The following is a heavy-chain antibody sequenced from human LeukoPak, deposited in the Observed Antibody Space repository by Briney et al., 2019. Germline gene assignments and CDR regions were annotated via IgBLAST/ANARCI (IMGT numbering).Heavy chain of an antibody. CDR2: ISSSSSYI. CDR3: ARPGKEWLVINWFDP. V-gene: IGHV3-21*01. D-gene: IGHD6-19*01. J-gene: IGHJ5*02. Sequence: PGGSLRLSCAASGFTFSSYSMNWVRQAPGKGLEWVSSISSSSSYIYYADSVKGRFTISRDNAKNSLYLQMNSLRAEDTAVYHCARPGKEWLVINWFDPWGQGTLVTVSS. CDR1: GFTFSSYS.